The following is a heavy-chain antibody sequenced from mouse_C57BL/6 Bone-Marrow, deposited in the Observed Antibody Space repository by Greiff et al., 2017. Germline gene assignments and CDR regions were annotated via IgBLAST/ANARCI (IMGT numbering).Heavy chain of an antibody. J-gene: IGHJ4*01. D-gene: IGHD2-3*01. CDR2: IHPNSGST. CDR3: ARLGDGYYDAMDY. Sequence: VQLQQPGAELVKPGASVKLSCKASGYTFTSYWMHWVKQRPGQGLEWIGMIHPNSGSTNDNEKFKSKATLTVDKSSSTAYMQLSSLTSEDSAVYYCARLGDGYYDAMDYWGEGTSVTVSS. V-gene: IGHV1-64*01. CDR1: GYTFTSYW.